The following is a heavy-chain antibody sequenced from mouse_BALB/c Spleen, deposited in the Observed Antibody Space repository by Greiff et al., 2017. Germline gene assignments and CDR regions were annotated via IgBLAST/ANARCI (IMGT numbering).Heavy chain of an antibody. CDR1: GYSFTGYF. CDR3: ARSITSVVDV. D-gene: IGHD1-1*01. CDR2: INPYNGDT. V-gene: IGHV1-20*02. Sequence: EVQLQQSGPELVKPGASVKISCKASGYSFTGYFMNWVMQSHGKSLEWIGRINPYNGDTFYNQKFKGKATLTVDKSSSTAHMELRSLASEDSAVYYCARSITSVVDVWGAGTTVTVSS. J-gene: IGHJ1*01.